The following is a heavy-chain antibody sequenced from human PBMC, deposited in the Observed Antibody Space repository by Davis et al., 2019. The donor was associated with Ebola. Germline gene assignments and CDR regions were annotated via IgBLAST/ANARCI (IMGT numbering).Heavy chain of an antibody. Sequence: AASVKVSCKASGYTFTSYDINWVRQATGQGLEWMGWMNPNSGNTGYAQKFQGRVTMTRNTSISTAYMELSSLRSEDTAVYYCARVHQAAHYDSSGYYLTAEYFQHWGQGTLVTVSS. J-gene: IGHJ1*01. CDR2: MNPNSGNT. V-gene: IGHV1-8*01. CDR3: ARVHQAAHYDSSGYYLTAEYFQH. D-gene: IGHD3-22*01. CDR1: GYTFTSYD.